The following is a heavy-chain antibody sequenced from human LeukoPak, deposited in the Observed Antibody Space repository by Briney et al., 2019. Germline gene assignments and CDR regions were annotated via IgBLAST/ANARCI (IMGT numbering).Heavy chain of an antibody. V-gene: IGHV1-8*01. Sequence: ASVKVSCKASGYTFTSYGINWVRQAPGQGLEWMGWMKLNSGNTGYAQKFQGRVTMTRNTSISTAYMELSSLRSEDTAVYYCARPQLYDYVWGSYRPSFAFDIWGQGTMVTVSS. CDR2: MKLNSGNT. D-gene: IGHD3-16*02. J-gene: IGHJ3*02. CDR3: ARPQLYDYVWGSYRPSFAFDI. CDR1: GYTFTSYG.